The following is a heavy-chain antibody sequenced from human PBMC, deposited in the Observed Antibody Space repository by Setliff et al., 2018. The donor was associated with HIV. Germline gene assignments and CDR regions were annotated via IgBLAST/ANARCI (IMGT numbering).Heavy chain of an antibody. V-gene: IGHV1-18*01. CDR3: ARGVLITFGYQKWFDP. D-gene: IGHD3-16*01. Sequence: GASVKVSCKASGYSFTSYGINWVRQAPGQGLEWMGWISPYNGNTDYAQNFRGRVTMTTDTSTSTVYMELRSLISDDTAVYYCARGVLITFGYQKWFDPWGQGTLVTVS. CDR1: GYSFTSYG. CDR2: ISPYNGNT. J-gene: IGHJ5*02.